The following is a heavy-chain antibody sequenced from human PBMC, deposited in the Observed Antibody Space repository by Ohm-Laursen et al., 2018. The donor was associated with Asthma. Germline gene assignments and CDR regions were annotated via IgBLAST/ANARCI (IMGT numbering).Heavy chain of an antibody. J-gene: IGHJ3*02. CDR3: ARDYSTVTTSAFGI. D-gene: IGHD4-17*01. CDR2: ISSSSSTI. Sequence: SLRLSCAASGFTFSSYGMHWVRQAPGKGLEWVSYISSSSSTIYYADSVKGRFTISRDNAKNSLYLQMNSLRDEDTAVYYCARDYSTVTTSAFGIWGQGTMVTVSS. CDR1: GFTFSSYG. V-gene: IGHV3-48*02.